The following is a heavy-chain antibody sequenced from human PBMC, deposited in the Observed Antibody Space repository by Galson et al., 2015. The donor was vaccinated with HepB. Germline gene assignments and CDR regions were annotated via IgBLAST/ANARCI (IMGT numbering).Heavy chain of an antibody. CDR3: ARYCSGLSCYTSAFDI. D-gene: IGHD2-2*02. CDR2: INQDGRER. J-gene: IGHJ3*02. CDR1: GFSFSRSW. V-gene: IGHV3-7*01. Sequence: SLRLSCADSGFSFSRSWMSWVRQAPGKGLEWVANINQDGRERYYMDSVKGRFSISRDNAKETLYLQMNSLTAEDTALYYCARYCSGLSCYTSAFDIWGQGTTVTVSS.